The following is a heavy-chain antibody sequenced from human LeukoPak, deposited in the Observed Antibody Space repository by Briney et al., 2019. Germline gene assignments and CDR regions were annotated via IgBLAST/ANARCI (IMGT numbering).Heavy chain of an antibody. CDR3: ARAAVRITMVRKGLNWFDP. CDR1: GGSISSGGYY. V-gene: IGHV4-31*03. D-gene: IGHD3-10*01. J-gene: IGHJ5*02. Sequence: PSETLSLTCTVSGGSISSGGYYWSWIRQHPGKGLEWIGYIYYSGSTYYNPSLKSRVTISVNTSKNQFSLKLSSVTAADTAVYYCARAAVRITMVRKGLNWFDPWGQGTLVTVSS. CDR2: IYYSGST.